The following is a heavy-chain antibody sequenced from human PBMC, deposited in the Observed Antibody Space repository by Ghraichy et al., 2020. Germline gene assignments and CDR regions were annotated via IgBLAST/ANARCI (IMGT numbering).Heavy chain of an antibody. Sequence: LSLTCAASGFTFSSYSMNWVRQAPGKGLEWVSSISSSSSYIYYADSVKGRFTISRDNAKNSLYLQMNSLRAEDTAVYYCAREGSYYYDSSHNDAFDIWGQGTMVTVSS. D-gene: IGHD3-22*01. V-gene: IGHV3-21*01. CDR1: GFTFSSYS. CDR3: AREGSYYYDSSHNDAFDI. CDR2: ISSSSSYI. J-gene: IGHJ3*02.